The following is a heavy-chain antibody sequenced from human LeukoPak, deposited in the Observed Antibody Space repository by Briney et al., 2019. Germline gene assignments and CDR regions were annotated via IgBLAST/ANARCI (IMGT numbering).Heavy chain of an antibody. J-gene: IGHJ4*02. D-gene: IGHD2-2*01. CDR3: ARSLSPAAVALDY. V-gene: IGHV5-51*01. Sequence: GESLKISCKASGYSFSCYWIGWVRQMPGKGLELMGIIYPGDSDTRYTPSFQGQATISADKSITTAYLQWSSLQASDTAMYYCARSLSPAAVALDYWGQGALVTVSS. CDR2: IYPGDSDT. CDR1: GYSFSCYW.